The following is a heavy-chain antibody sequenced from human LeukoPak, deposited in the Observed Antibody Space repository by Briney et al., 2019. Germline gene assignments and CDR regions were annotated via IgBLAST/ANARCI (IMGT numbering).Heavy chain of an antibody. J-gene: IGHJ4*02. Sequence: QPGMSLRPSCAASGFTFSTYAIHWVRQAPGQGLEWVAVMSYNGNNKYYADSVKGRFAISRDNSKNTLFLEMNSLRTEDTAVYYCARDRFQSSGWYSYIDYWGQGTLVTVSS. D-gene: IGHD6-19*01. CDR1: GFTFSTYA. CDR3: ARDRFQSSGWYSYIDY. V-gene: IGHV3-30*09. CDR2: MSYNGNNK.